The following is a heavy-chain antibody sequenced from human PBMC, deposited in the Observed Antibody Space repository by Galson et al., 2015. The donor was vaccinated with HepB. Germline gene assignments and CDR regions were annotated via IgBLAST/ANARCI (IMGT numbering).Heavy chain of an antibody. J-gene: IGHJ4*02. CDR2: IDSDGSST. D-gene: IGHD6-19*01. V-gene: IGHV3-74*01. CDR3: VREGVGVAGFFDS. CDR1: GFTFSTYW. Sequence: SLRLSCAASGFTFSTYWMHWVRQAPGKGLEWVSRIDSDGSSTSYADSVKGRFTISRDNAKNTLYLQMNSLRAEDTAMYFCVREGVGVAGFFDSWGQGPLVTVSS.